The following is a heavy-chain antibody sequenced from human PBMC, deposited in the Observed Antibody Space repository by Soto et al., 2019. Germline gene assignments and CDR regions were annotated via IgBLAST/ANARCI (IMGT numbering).Heavy chain of an antibody. V-gene: IGHV3-23*01. Sequence: EVQLLESGGGLVQPGGSLRLSCAASGFGFTSHAMGWVRQARGKGLEWVSLISGNGVTTYYADSMKGRVAISRDNAKNTVYFEMNSLRGEDTAVYYCVKGLWDLFRYFDYWGQGTLVTVSS. CDR2: ISGNGVTT. CDR1: GFGFTSHA. J-gene: IGHJ4*02. D-gene: IGHD1-26*01. CDR3: VKGLWDLFRYFDY.